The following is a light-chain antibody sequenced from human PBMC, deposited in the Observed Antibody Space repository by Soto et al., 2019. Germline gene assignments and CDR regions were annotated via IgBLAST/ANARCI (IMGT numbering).Light chain of an antibody. CDR1: RQISSTY. Sequence: EMVLMQSPRTLTLSTGESATLSCRAGRQISSTYLTWYQQKPGQSPKLLIYGASGRESGIPDRFSGSGSGTDFTLTISSLEPEDFAVYYCQQYGSSPRTFGQGTKVDIK. V-gene: IGKV3-20*01. CDR2: GAS. CDR3: QQYGSSPRT. J-gene: IGKJ1*01.